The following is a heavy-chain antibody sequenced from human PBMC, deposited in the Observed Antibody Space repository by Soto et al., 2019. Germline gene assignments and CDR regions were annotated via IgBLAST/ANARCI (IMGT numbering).Heavy chain of an antibody. J-gene: IGHJ6*02. CDR3: AKDLSSPTYGLED. Sequence: QVHLVESGGGVVQPGRSLRLSCAASGFIFSAYGMHWVRQAPGKGLEWVAFISYDGSNKQYVDSVKGRFTISRDNSKEKVYLQMNSLRDEDRAGYHCAKDLSSPTYGLEDWGQGTTVTVSS. V-gene: IGHV3-30*18. CDR2: ISYDGSNK. CDR1: GFIFSAYG.